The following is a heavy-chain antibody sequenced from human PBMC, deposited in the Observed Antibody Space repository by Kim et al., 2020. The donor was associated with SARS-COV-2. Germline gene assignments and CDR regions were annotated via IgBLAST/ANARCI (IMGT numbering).Heavy chain of an antibody. CDR3: ARSPPRGYSYGLFVYYGMDV. Sequence: FTISRDNSKNTLYLQMNSLRAEDTAVYYCARSPPRGYSYGLFVYYGMDVWGQGTTVTVSS. V-gene: IGHV3-30*07. D-gene: IGHD5-18*01. J-gene: IGHJ6*02.